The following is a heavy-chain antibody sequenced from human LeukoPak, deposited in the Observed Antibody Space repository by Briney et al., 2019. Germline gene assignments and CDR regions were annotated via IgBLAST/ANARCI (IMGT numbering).Heavy chain of an antibody. Sequence: GGSLILSCAASGVSVSSNYMNLVRQAPGRGLESVSLMYSGNNTSYADSVKGRFTISRDNFKNTFYLQMNSLRAEDTAVYYCARDGGSRGYTYGQGAFDIWGQGTMVTVSS. J-gene: IGHJ3*02. CDR1: GVSVSSNY. CDR3: ARDGGSRGYTYGQGAFDI. CDR2: MYSGNNT. D-gene: IGHD5-18*01. V-gene: IGHV3-53*01.